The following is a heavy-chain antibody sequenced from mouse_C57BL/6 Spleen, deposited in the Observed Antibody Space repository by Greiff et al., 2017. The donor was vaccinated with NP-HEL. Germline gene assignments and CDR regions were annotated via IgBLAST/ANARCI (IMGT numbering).Heavy chain of an antibody. CDR1: GYTFTSYW. CDR2: IDPSDSYT. V-gene: IGHV1-50*01. D-gene: IGHD2-4*01. CDR3: ARRRYDYDMDY. J-gene: IGHJ2*01. Sequence: VQLQQPGAELVKPGASVKLSCKASGYTFTSYWMQWVKQRPGQGLEWIGEIDPSDSYTNYNQKFKGKATLTVDTSSSTAYMQLSSLTSEDSAVYYCARRRYDYDMDYWGQGTTLTVSS.